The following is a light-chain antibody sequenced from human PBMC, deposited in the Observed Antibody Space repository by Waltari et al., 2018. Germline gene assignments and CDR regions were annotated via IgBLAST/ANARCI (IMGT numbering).Light chain of an antibody. J-gene: IGKJ4*01. Sequence: DVVLTQSPLSLPVTLGQPASISCWSSQSPVHSDGNTYLSWFHQRPGQSTRRLIYKVSNRDAGVPDRFVGSGAGVDFTLKISMVAAEAVGVCCCMQGSHSPRTFGGGTKVEIK. CDR3: MQGSHSPRT. CDR2: KVS. CDR1: QSPVHSDGNTY. V-gene: IGKV2-30*02.